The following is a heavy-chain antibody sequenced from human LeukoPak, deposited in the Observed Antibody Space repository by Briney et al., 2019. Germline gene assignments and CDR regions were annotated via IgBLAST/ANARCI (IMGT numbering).Heavy chain of an antibody. CDR2: IKQDGSEK. CDR1: GFTFSSYS. CDR3: ARDSGDY. Sequence: GSLRLSCAASGFTFSSYSMSWVRQAPGKGLEWVANIKQDGSEKYYVDSVKGRFTISRDNAKNSLYLQMNSLRAEDTAVYYCARDSGDYWGQGTLVTVSS. D-gene: IGHD1-26*01. J-gene: IGHJ4*02. V-gene: IGHV3-7*01.